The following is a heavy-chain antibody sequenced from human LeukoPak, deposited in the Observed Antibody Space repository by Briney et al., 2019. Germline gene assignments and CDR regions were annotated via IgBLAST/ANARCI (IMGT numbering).Heavy chain of an antibody. D-gene: IGHD6-13*01. CDR1: GFTFSSYE. CDR2: ISSSGSTI. Sequence: GGSLRLSCAASGFTFSSYEMNWVRQAPGKGLEWVSYISSSGSTIYYADSVKGRFTISRDNAKNSLYLQMNSLRAEDTAVYYCAREGSRQLVQGGFDYWGQGTLVTVSS. CDR3: AREGSRQLVQGGFDY. J-gene: IGHJ4*02. V-gene: IGHV3-48*03.